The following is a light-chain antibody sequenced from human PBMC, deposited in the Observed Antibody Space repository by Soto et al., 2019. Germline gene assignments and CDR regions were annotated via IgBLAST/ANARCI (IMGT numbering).Light chain of an antibody. V-gene: IGLV2-14*01. CDR1: SSDVGGFEY. J-gene: IGLJ1*01. CDR2: DVT. Sequence: QSALSQPASVSGSPGQSITISCTGTSSDVGGFEYVSWYQHQPGKAPKLIIYDVTKRPSGVSNRFSGSKSGNTASLTISGIQAEDEGDYYCGSITGSSTSVFGTGTKLNVL. CDR3: GSITGSSTSV.